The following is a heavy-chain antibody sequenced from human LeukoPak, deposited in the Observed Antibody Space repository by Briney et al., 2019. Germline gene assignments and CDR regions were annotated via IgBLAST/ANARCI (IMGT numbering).Heavy chain of an antibody. CDR1: GFTFSDYY. CDR2: IKQDGSEK. V-gene: IGHV3-7*01. CDR3: ARFDGYSSSWSFDC. J-gene: IGHJ4*02. D-gene: IGHD6-13*01. Sequence: GGSLRLSCAASGFTFSDYYMSWIRQAPGKGLEWVANIKQDGSEKYYVDSVKGRFTISGDNAKNSLYLQMNSLRAEDTAVYYCARFDGYSSSWSFDCWGQGTLVTVSS.